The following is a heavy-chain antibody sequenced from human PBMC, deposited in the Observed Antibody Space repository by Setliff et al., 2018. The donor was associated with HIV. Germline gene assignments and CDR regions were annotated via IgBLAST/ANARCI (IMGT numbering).Heavy chain of an antibody. CDR1: GGSFGDYH. CDR3: ARDRHYSGLGSYGP. J-gene: IGHJ5*02. V-gene: IGHV4-4*07. CDR2: IFRSGTT. D-gene: IGHD3-10*01. Sequence: PSETLSLPCTLSGGSFGDYHWSWIRQPAGRGLEWLGRIFRSGTTDYKFSLKSRVTISIDTSRNQFSLRLTSVTAEDTAVYYCARDRHYSGLGSYGPWGPGTLVTVSS.